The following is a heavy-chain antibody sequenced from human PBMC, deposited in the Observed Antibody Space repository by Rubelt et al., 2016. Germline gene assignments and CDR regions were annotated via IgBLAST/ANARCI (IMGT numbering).Heavy chain of an antibody. Sequence: WIGEINHSGSTNYNPSLKSRVTISVDTSKNQFSLKLSSVIAADTAVYYCARGETGDYWGQGTLVTVSP. V-gene: IGHV4-34*01. J-gene: IGHJ4*02. CDR2: INHSGST. CDR3: ARGETGDY.